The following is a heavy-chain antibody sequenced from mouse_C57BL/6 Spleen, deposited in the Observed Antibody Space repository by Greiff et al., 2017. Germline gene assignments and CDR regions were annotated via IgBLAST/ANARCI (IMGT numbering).Heavy chain of an antibody. V-gene: IGHV1-81*01. Sequence: QVQLQQSGAELARPGASVQLSCKASGYTFTSYGISWVKQRTGQGLEWIGEIYPRSGNTYYNEKFKGKATLTADKSSSTAYMELRSLTSEDSAVYFCARSLTVEWRFAYRGQGTLVTVSA. D-gene: IGHD1-1*01. CDR3: ARSLTVEWRFAY. CDR1: GYTFTSYG. CDR2: IYPRSGNT. J-gene: IGHJ3*01.